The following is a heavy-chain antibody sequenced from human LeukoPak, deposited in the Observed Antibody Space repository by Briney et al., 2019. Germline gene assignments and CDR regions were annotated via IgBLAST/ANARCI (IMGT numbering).Heavy chain of an antibody. CDR2: INAGNGNT. Sequence: ASVKVSCKASGYTFTSYAMHWVRQAPGQRLEWMGWINAGNGNTKYSQKFQGRVTITRDTSASTAYMELRSLRSDDTAVYYCARQGSVASHYGDPTYYYYGMDVWGQGTTVTVSS. CDR1: GYTFTSYA. V-gene: IGHV1-3*01. D-gene: IGHD4-17*01. CDR3: ARQGSVASHYGDPTYYYYGMDV. J-gene: IGHJ6*02.